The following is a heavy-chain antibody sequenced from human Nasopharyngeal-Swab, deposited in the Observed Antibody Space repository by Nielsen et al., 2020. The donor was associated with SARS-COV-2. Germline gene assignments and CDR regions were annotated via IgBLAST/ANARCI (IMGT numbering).Heavy chain of an antibody. CDR3: AKLHSSSSYYFDY. Sequence: GESLKISCAASGFTFDDYAMHWVRQAPGKGLEWVSLISGDGGSTYYADSVKGRFTIFRDNSKNSLYLQMNSLRTEDTALYYCAKLHSSSSYYFDYWGQGTLVTVSS. J-gene: IGHJ4*02. CDR1: GFTFDDYA. D-gene: IGHD6-6*01. V-gene: IGHV3-43*02. CDR2: ISGDGGST.